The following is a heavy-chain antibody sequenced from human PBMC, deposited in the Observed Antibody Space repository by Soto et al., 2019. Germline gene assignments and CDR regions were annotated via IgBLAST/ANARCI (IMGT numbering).Heavy chain of an antibody. D-gene: IGHD3-3*01. Sequence: EVQLVESGGGLVQPGGSLRLSCAASGLTVSSNYMSWVRQAPGKGLEWVSAIYRGGSTYYADSVKGRFSIFRDNSKNTLYLQMTSMRAEDTAVYYCAREEKDFWSGYGSSAYYSSMDVWVKGTTVTVS. V-gene: IGHV3-66*01. CDR1: GLTVSSNY. J-gene: IGHJ6*03. CDR2: IYRGGST. CDR3: AREEKDFWSGYGSSAYYSSMDV.